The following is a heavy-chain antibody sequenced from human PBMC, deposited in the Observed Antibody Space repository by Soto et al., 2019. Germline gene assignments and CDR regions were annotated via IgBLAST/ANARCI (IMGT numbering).Heavy chain of an antibody. J-gene: IGHJ6*01. V-gene: IGHV3-23*01. Sequence: EVQPLESGGALVQAGESLRLSCAASGFTFSTFAMTWVRQAPGKGLEWVSAISGSGGATYYADSVKGRFTISRDNSKNTLYLQMSTLRGEDTAVYYCAKKATVCVGGSCHSSDYYYPMDVWGQGTTVSVSS. D-gene: IGHD2-15*01. CDR1: GFTFSTFA. CDR3: AKKATVCVGGSCHSSDYYYPMDV. CDR2: ISGSGGAT.